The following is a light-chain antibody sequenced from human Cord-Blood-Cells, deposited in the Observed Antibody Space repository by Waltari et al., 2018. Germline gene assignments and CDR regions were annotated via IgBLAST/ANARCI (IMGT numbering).Light chain of an antibody. CDR2: EGS. CDR3: CSYAGSSTWV. J-gene: IGLJ3*02. CDR1: SSDVGSYNL. Sequence: QTALTPPASVSGSPGQPITIPCTGTSSDVGSYNLVSWYQQHPGKAPKPMIYEGSKRPSGVSNRFSGSKSGNTASLTISGLQAEDEADYYCCSYAGSSTWVFGGGTKLTVL. V-gene: IGLV2-23*01.